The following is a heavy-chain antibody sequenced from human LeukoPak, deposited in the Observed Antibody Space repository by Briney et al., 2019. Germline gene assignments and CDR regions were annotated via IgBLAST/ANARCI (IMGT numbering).Heavy chain of an antibody. CDR1: VAPFIIS. V-gene: IGHV4-4*07. CDR3: AREGIVVAQNAFDI. CDR2: IYTSGST. D-gene: IGHD2-2*01. Sequence: SETLSSTAPASVAPFIISYGGGSRRPPGRGWGGMGRIYTSGSTNYNPSLKSRVTMSVDTSKNQFSLKLSSVTAADTAVYYCAREGIVVAQNAFDIWGQGTMVTVSS. J-gene: IGHJ3*02.